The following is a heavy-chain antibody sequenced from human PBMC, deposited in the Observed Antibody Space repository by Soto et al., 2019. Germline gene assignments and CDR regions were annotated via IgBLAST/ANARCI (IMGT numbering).Heavy chain of an antibody. D-gene: IGHD3-16*01. J-gene: IGHJ5*02. CDR2: TSYDGNTK. Sequence: HLVESGGGVVQPGTSLRLSCAASGFMFKSFVMHWVRQVPGKGLQWVALTSYDGNTKYYGDSVQGRFTVSRDNSKNTLDLEMDSLRLEDTALYYCARWGTRGGLDLWGQATLVSVSS. CDR3: ARWGTRGGLDL. V-gene: IGHV3-30*19. CDR1: GFMFKSFV.